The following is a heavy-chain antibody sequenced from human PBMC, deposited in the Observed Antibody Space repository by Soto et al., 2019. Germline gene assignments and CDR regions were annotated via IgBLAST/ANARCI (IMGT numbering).Heavy chain of an antibody. J-gene: IGHJ4*02. V-gene: IGHV1-8*01. CDR1: GYGYSGDV. CDR2: MNPSSGHA. D-gene: IGHD4-17*01. Sequence: GYGYSGDVVNFGRKKTGKGLECMGWMNPSSGHAGYAQKFQGRVTMTRDTAISTAYMELSSLKSEDTAVYFCARSTAVPNTLRSRYFLEYWVQGTLDTVSS. CDR3: ARSTAVPNTLRSRYFLEY.